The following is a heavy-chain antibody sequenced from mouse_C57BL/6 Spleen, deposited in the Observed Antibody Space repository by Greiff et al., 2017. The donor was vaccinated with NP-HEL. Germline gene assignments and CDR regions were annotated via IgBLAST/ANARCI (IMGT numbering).Heavy chain of an antibody. CDR3: ARAGSSLYCCGD. V-gene: IGHV5-4*03. J-gene: IGHJ2*01. CDR2: IRDGGSYT. Sequence: EVKLVESGGGLVTPGGSLKLSCAASGFTFSSYAMSWVRQTQEKRLEWVATIRDGGSYTYSPVNVKGRFTMARENAKNNLYLQLSHLKSEDTAMYYCARAGSSLYCCGDWGQGAALTVSS. CDR1: GFTFSSYA. D-gene: IGHD1-1*01.